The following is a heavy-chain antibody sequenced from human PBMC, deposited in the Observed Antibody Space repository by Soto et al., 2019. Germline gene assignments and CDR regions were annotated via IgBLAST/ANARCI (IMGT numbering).Heavy chain of an antibody. CDR3: ARDGGWLQYYFDY. J-gene: IGHJ4*02. V-gene: IGHV1-2*02. D-gene: IGHD3-16*01. Sequence: ASVKVSCKASGYTFTGYYMHWLRQAPGQGLEWMGWINPNSGGTNYAQKFQGRVTMTRDTSISTAYTELSRLRSDDTAVYYCARDGGWLQYYFDYWGQGTLVTVSS. CDR1: GYTFTGYY. CDR2: INPNSGGT.